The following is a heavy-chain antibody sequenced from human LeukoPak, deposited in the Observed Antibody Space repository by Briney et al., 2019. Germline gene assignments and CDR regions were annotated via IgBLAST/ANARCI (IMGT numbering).Heavy chain of an antibody. CDR1: GFTFEDYS. Sequence: GGSLRLSCAASGFTFEDYSLHWLRQAQGKGLEWVSLVREDGRTTYYANSVKGRFAVSRDNSKKSLYLQMSSLRTEDTALYYCAKTRRTGTEYGDFDLWAQGTLVTVSS. CDR3: AKTRRTGTEYGDFDL. D-gene: IGHD3/OR15-3a*01. V-gene: IGHV3-43*02. J-gene: IGHJ4*02. CDR2: VREDGRTT.